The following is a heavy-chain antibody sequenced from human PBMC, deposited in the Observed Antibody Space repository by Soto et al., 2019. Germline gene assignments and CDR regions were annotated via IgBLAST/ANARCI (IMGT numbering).Heavy chain of an antibody. J-gene: IGHJ5*02. CDR2: IDHGGST. CDR1: GGSISSGGYY. CDR3: ARMANYNFRSGPQPTDS. D-gene: IGHD3-3*01. V-gene: IGHV4-31*03. Sequence: QVHLQESGPGLVKPSQTLSLTCTVSGGSISSGGYYWTWIRQHPGKGLEAIGHIDHGGSTYYKPPLKSRATMSVDTSKNQFSLRLTSVTAADTAVYYCARMANYNFRSGPQPTDSWGQGTLVTVSS.